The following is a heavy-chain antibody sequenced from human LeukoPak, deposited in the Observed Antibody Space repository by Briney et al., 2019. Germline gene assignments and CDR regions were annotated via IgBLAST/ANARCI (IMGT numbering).Heavy chain of an antibody. CDR2: ISWNSGRI. V-gene: IGHV3-9*01. CDR1: RFTFDDYG. CDR3: AKDPNGDYIGTFDI. J-gene: IGHJ3*02. Sequence: GGSLRLSCAASRFTFDDYGMHWVRQAPGKGLEWVSGISWNSGRIGYADFVKGRFTISRDSAKNSLYLQMSSLRAEDTAKYYCAKDPNGDYIGTFDIWGQGTMVIVS. D-gene: IGHD4-17*01.